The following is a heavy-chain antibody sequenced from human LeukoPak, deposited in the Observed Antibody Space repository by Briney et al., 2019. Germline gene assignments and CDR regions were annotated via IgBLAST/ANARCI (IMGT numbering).Heavy chain of an antibody. CDR2: IYTSGST. Sequence: PSETLSLXCTVSGGSISSYYWSWIRRPAGKGLEWIGRIYTSGSTNYNPSLKSRVTMSVDTSKNQFSLKLRSVTAADTAVYYCARGYNWGSPTRNFYYLDVWGKGTTVTVSS. CDR1: GGSISSYY. V-gene: IGHV4-4*07. J-gene: IGHJ6*03. D-gene: IGHD7-27*01. CDR3: ARGYNWGSPTRNFYYLDV.